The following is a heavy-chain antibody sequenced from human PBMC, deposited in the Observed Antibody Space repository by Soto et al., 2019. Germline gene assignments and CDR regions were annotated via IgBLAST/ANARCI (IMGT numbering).Heavy chain of an antibody. Sequence: PSETLSLTCSVSGGSISSSPYCWGWIRQTPGKGLEWIATIHSSGTPFYNPSLQSRVTISVDTSRNQFSLKVTSVSAADTALYFCARLPGYYVGSNCYGYYTMDVWGQGTTVTVSS. CDR3: ARLPGYYVGSNCYGYYTMDV. D-gene: IGHD2-21*01. V-gene: IGHV4-39*01. J-gene: IGHJ6*02. CDR1: GGSISSSPYC. CDR2: IHSSGTP.